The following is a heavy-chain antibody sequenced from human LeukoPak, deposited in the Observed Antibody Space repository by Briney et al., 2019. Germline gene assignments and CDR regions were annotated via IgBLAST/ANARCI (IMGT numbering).Heavy chain of an antibody. Sequence: ASVKVSCKASGYTFTGYYMHWVRQAPGQGLEWMGWINPNSGGTNYAQKFQGRVTMTRDTSISTAYMELSRLRSEDTAVYYCARDQGILTGYYPFTFDYWGQGTLVTVSS. J-gene: IGHJ4*02. D-gene: IGHD3-9*01. CDR3: ARDQGILTGYYPFTFDY. V-gene: IGHV1-2*02. CDR2: INPNSGGT. CDR1: GYTFTGYY.